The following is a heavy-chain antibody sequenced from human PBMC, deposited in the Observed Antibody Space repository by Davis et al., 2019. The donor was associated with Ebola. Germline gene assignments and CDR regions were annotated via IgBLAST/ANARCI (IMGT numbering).Heavy chain of an antibody. D-gene: IGHD5-18*01. J-gene: IGHJ6*02. Sequence: PSETLSLTCAVYGGSFSGYYWSWIRQPPGKGLEWIGEINHSGSTNYNPSLKSRVTISVDTSKNQFSLKLSSVTAADTAVYYCARETRRGYSYGRWGMDVWGQGTTVTVSS. CDR1: GGSFSGYY. CDR2: INHSGST. V-gene: IGHV4-34*01. CDR3: ARETRRGYSYGRWGMDV.